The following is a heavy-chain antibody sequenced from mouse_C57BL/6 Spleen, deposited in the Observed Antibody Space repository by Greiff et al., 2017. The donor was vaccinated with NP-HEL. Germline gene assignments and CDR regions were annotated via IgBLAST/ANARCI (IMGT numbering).Heavy chain of an antibody. J-gene: IGHJ2*01. Sequence: EVQVVESGGGLVKPGGSLKLSCAASGFTFSDYGMHWVRQAPEKGLEWVAYISSGSSTIYYADTVKGRFTISRDNAKNTLFLQMTSLRSEDTAMYYCARREGYYFDYWGQGTTLTVSS. CDR1: GFTFSDYG. CDR3: ARREGYYFDY. V-gene: IGHV5-17*01. CDR2: ISSGSSTI.